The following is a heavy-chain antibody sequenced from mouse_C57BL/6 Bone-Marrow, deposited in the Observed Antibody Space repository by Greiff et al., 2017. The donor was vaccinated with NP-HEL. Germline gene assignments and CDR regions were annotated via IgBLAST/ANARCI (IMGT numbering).Heavy chain of an antibody. CDR2: IYPRDGST. Sequence: VKLQESGPELVKPGASVKLSCKASGYTFTSYDINWVKQRPGQGLEWIGWIYPRDGSTKYNEKFKGKATLTVDTSSSTAYMELHSLTPEDSAVYFCARYYGSSYDWYFDVWGTGTTVTVSS. V-gene: IGHV1-85*01. CDR3: ARYYGSSYDWYFDV. J-gene: IGHJ1*03. D-gene: IGHD1-1*01. CDR1: GYTFTSYD.